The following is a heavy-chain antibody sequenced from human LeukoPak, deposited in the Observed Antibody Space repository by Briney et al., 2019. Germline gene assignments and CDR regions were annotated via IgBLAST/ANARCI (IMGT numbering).Heavy chain of an antibody. CDR2: INHSGST. V-gene: IGHV4-34*01. CDR1: GGSFGGYY. Sequence: PSECLSLTWAVYGGSFGGYYWGWIRQPPGKGLGWSGEINHSGSTNYNPSLNSRVTISVDTATHQFYLKLSSVTAADTAVYYCARVNRYCTNGVCYTNAFDIWGQGTMVTVSS. D-gene: IGHD2-8*01. J-gene: IGHJ3*02. CDR3: ARVNRYCTNGVCYTNAFDI.